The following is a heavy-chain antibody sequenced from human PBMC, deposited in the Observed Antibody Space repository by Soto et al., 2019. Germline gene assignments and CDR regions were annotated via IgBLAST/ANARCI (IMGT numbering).Heavy chain of an antibody. CDR3: ARETYYYDSSGPGAFDI. D-gene: IGHD3-22*01. CDR2: ISAYNGNT. V-gene: IGHV1-18*01. CDR1: GYTFTSYG. Sequence: ASVKVSCKASGYTFTSYGISWVRQAPGQGLEWMGWISAYNGNTNYAQKLQGRVTMTTDTSTSTAYMELRSLRSDDTAVYYCARETYYYDSSGPGAFDIWGQGTMVTVS. J-gene: IGHJ3*02.